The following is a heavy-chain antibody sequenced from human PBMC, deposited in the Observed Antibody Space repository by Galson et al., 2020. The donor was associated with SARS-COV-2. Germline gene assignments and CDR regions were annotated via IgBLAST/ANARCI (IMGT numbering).Heavy chain of an antibody. CDR1: GYTFTDYS. D-gene: IGHD3-9*01. CDR2: INPKSGGP. J-gene: IGHJ6*02. Sequence: ASVTVSCKPSGYTFTDYSLHWLRPAPGKGLEWMGWINPKSGGPNYAQKFEGRVTMTRDTSITTAYMELSRLSADDTAVYYCARLRYYDVLTGYIVDVWGQGTMVTVSS. V-gene: IGHV1-2*02. CDR3: ARLRYYDVLTGYIVDV.